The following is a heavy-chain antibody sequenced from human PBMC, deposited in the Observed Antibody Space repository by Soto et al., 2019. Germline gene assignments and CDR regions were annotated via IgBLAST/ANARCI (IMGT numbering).Heavy chain of an antibody. CDR1: GGSISSYY. D-gene: IGHD2-15*01. CDR3: ARSVVVVAATPPSWFDP. CDR2: IYTSGST. J-gene: IGHJ5*02. V-gene: IGHV4-4*07. Sequence: KSSETLSLTCTVSGGSISSYYWSWIRQPAGKGLEWIGRIYTSGSTNYNPSLKSRVTMSVDTSKNQFSLKLSSVTAADTAVYYCARSVVVVAATPPSWFDPWGQGTLVTVSS.